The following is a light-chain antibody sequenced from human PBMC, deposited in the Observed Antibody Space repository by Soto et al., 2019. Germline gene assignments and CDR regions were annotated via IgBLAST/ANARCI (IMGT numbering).Light chain of an antibody. CDR3: QPGSDWPPPT. V-gene: IGKV3-11*01. J-gene: IGKJ4*02. Sequence: DIVLTQSPATVALSPGERATLSCRASESVSSFLAWYQQKPGQAPRLLIYDASNRAAGIPDRFSGSGSGTDFTLTISSLEPEDFAVSYCQPGSDWPPPTFGGGTKVEIK. CDR1: ESVSSF. CDR2: DAS.